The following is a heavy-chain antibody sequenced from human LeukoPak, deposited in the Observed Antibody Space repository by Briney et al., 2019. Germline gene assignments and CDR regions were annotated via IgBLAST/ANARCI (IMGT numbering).Heavy chain of an antibody. V-gene: IGHV3-48*03. CDR2: ICGRGVAT. CDR1: GFTFRGYE. Sequence: SGGSLRLSCEASGFTFRGYEMSWVRQAPGKGLGWVSYICGRGVATYSADSVKGRFTISRDDVKELLYLEMNSLSAKDTAVYHCARDLYYYGTGNYVPRLPDLWGRGTRDTVPS. CDR3: ARDLYYYGTGNYVPRLPDL. D-gene: IGHD3-10*01. J-gene: IGHJ4*02.